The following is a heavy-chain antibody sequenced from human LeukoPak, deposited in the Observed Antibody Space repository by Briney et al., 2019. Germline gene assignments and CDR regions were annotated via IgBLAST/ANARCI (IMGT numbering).Heavy chain of an antibody. V-gene: IGHV4-34*01. CDR3: ARNRLLWFGDALKNWFDP. CDR1: GFTFYDYG. J-gene: IGHJ5*02. D-gene: IGHD3-10*01. Sequence: GSLRLSCAHSGFTFYDYGMSWVRQAPGKGLEWIGEINHSGSTNYNPSLKSRVTISVDTSKNKFSLKLSSVTAADTAVYYCARNRLLWFGDALKNWFDPWGQGTLVTVSS. CDR2: INHSGST.